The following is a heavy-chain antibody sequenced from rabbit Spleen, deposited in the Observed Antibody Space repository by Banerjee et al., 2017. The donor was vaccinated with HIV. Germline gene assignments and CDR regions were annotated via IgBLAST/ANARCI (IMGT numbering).Heavy chain of an antibody. D-gene: IGHD8-1*01. V-gene: IGHV1S40*01. J-gene: IGHJ6*01. CDR2: IYISGGNP. CDR3: ARDSGSSFSSYGMDL. Sequence: QSLEESGGGLVKPGGTLTLTCKASGFSFSSSYYMCWVRQAPGKGLEWIACIYISGGNPYYASWARGRFTISKTSSTTVTLQMTSLTAADTATYFCARDSGSSFSSYGMDLWGPGTLVTVS. CDR1: GFSFSSSYY.